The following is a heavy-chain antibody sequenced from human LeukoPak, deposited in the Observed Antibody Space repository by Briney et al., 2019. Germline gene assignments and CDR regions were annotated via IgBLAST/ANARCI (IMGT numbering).Heavy chain of an antibody. CDR2: INHSGST. J-gene: IGHJ6*02. D-gene: IGHD6-19*01. CDR3: ARDRVKWLVYYYGMDV. Sequence: SETLSLTCAVYGGSFSGYHWSWIRQPQGKGLEWIGEINHSGSTNYNPSLKSRVTISVDTSKNQFSLKLSSVTAADTAVYYCARDRVKWLVYYYGMDVWGQGTTVTVSS. V-gene: IGHV4-34*01. CDR1: GGSFSGYH.